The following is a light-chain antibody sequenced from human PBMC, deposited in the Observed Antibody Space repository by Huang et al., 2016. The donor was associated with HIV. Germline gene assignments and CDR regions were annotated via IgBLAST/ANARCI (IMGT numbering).Light chain of an antibody. CDR2: WAS. CDR3: QQYYDTPLT. Sequence: DIVMTQSPDSLAVSLGERATINCKSSQSVLYTSNNKNYLAWYQQEAGQPPKVLIYWASSRESGVPDRFSGSGSGTDFTLTISSLQAEDVALYYCQQYYDTPLTFGGGTKVEIK. J-gene: IGKJ4*01. CDR1: QSVLYTSNNKNY. V-gene: IGKV4-1*01.